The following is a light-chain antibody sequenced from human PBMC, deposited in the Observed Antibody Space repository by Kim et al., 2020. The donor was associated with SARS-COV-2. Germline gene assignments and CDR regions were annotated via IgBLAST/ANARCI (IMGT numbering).Light chain of an antibody. CDR1: QDVSFN. V-gene: IGKV3-15*01. Sequence: EIVMTQSPATLSASPGERAILSCRAIQDVSFNLAWYQHKPGQAPRLLIYAASIRATATPARFSGSGSRTDFTLTINSLQSEDFAVYYCQHYNNWPRTFGQGTKLEI. CDR2: AAS. CDR3: QHYNNWPRT. J-gene: IGKJ2*01.